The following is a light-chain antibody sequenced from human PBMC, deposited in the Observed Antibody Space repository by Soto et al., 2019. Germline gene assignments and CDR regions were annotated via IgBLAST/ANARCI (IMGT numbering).Light chain of an antibody. CDR2: AAS. J-gene: IGKJ2*01. CDR3: QQSYSTPLT. CDR1: QSISTY. Sequence: DIQMTQSPSSLSASVGDRVTITCRASQSISTYLNLYQQKPGKAPKVLIYAASSLQSGVPSRFSGTGSGTDFILTISSLQPEDFATYYCQQSYSTPLTFGPGTKLEIK. V-gene: IGKV1-39*01.